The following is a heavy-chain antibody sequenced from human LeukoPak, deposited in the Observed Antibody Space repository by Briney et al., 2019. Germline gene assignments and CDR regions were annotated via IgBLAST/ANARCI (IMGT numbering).Heavy chain of an antibody. CDR2: ISGSGGSA. V-gene: IGHV3-23*01. Sequence: RPGGSLRLSCAASGFTFSSYAMSWVRQAPGKGLEWVSAISGSGGSAYYADSVKGRFTISRDNSKNTLYLQMNSLRAEDTAVYYCAKGTVGTGGFDYWGQGTLVTVSS. D-gene: IGHD1-1*01. CDR3: AKGTVGTGGFDY. CDR1: GFTFSSYA. J-gene: IGHJ4*02.